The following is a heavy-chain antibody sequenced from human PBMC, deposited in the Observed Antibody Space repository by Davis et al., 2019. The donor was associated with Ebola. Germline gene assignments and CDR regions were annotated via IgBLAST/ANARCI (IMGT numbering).Heavy chain of an antibody. V-gene: IGHV3-30*02. J-gene: IGHJ3*02. CDR1: GFTFSTYG. Sequence: GESLKISCAASGFTFSTYGMHWVRQAPGKGLEWVAFIRYDGNNKDYADSVKGRFTISRDNFKNTLYLQMNSLRAEDTAVYYCAKARTSSFTYDAFDIWGQGTMVTVSS. CDR2: IRYDGNNK. CDR3: AKARTSSFTYDAFDI. D-gene: IGHD2-2*02.